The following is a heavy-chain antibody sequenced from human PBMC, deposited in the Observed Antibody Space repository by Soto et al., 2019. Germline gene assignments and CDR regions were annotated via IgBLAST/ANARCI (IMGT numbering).Heavy chain of an antibody. D-gene: IGHD3-10*01. J-gene: IGHJ6*02. V-gene: IGHV4-59*08. Sequence: SERLPLTCTLCRSPICSSYWSWIRQSPGKGLEWIGYIYSNGDATYNPSRSSRLTISIDPSKNQFSLQLSSLSAADTAVYYCARHSAAFIYGSGPWEVWGQGTTVT. CDR1: RSPICSSY. CDR3: ARHSAAFIYGSGPWEV. CDR2: IYSNGDA.